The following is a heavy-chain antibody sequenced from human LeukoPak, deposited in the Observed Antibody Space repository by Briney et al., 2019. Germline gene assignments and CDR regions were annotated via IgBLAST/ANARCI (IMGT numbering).Heavy chain of an antibody. CDR3: AREVIVGATVDY. D-gene: IGHD1-26*01. Sequence: ASVKVSCKASGYTFTAYYIHWVRQAPGHGLEWMGWINPNSGGTNYAQNFQGRVTVTRDTSISTAYMELSSLTSDVAARYYCAREVIVGATVDYWGQGTLVTVSS. V-gene: IGHV1-2*02. J-gene: IGHJ4*02. CDR1: GYTFTAYY. CDR2: INPNSGGT.